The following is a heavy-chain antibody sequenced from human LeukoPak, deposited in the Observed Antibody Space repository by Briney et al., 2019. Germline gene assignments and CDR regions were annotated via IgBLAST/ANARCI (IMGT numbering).Heavy chain of an antibody. J-gene: IGHJ4*02. V-gene: IGHV3-21*01. CDR2: ISSSSSYI. Sequence: GGSLRLSCAASGFTFSSYSMNRVRQAPGKGLEWVSSISSSSSYIYYADSVKGRFTISRDNAKNSLYLQMNSLRAEDTAVYYCARERSSGSPNFDYWGQGTLVTVSS. D-gene: IGHD1-26*01. CDR3: ARERSSGSPNFDY. CDR1: GFTFSSYS.